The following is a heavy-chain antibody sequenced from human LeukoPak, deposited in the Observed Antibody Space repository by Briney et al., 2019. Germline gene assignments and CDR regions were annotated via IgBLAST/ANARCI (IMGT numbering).Heavy chain of an antibody. V-gene: IGHV3-23*01. CDR3: AKDPYGDYVPFDY. J-gene: IGHJ4*02. Sequence: GGXLXXSCAASGFTFSSYAMSWVGQAPGKGVEWVSAISGIGGSTYYADPVKGRFTISRDNSKNTLYLQMNSLRAEDTAVYYCAKDPYGDYVPFDYWGQGTLVTVSS. CDR1: GFTFSSYA. CDR2: ISGIGGST. D-gene: IGHD4-17*01.